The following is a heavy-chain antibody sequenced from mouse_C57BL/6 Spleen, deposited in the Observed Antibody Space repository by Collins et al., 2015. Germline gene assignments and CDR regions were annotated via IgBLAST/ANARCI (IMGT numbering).Heavy chain of an antibody. CDR3: ARAQASQAWFAY. Sequence: QVQLQQPGAELVKPGASVKLSCKASGYTFTSYWMQWVKQRPGQGLEWIGEIDPSDSYTNYNQKFKGKATLTVDTSSSTAYMQLSSLTSEDSAVYYCARAQASQAWFAYWGQGTLVTVSA. D-gene: IGHD3-2*02. V-gene: IGHV1-50*01. CDR1: GYTFTSYW. J-gene: IGHJ3*01. CDR2: IDPSDSYT.